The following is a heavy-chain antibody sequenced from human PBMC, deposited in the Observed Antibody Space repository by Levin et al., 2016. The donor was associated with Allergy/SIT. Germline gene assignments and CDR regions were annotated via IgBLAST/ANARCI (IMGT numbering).Heavy chain of an antibody. J-gene: IGHJ3*02. CDR3: ASLSAANDAFDI. D-gene: IGHD6-25*01. CDR1: GYTFTSYY. Sequence: ASVKVSCKASGYTFTSYYMHWVRQAPGQGLEWMGIINPSGGSTSYAQKFQGRVTMTRDTSTSTVYMELSSLRSEDTAVYYCASLSAANDAFDIWGQGTMVTVSS. CDR2: INPSGGST. V-gene: IGHV1-46*03.